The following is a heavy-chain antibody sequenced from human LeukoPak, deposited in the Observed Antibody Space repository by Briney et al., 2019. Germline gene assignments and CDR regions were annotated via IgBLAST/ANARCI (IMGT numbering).Heavy chain of an antibody. V-gene: IGHV1-69*04. Sequence: GSSVKVSCKASGGTFSSYAISWVRQAPGQGLEWMGRIIPTLGIANYAQKFQGRVTITADKSTSTAYMELSSLRSEDTAVYYCARDRDDYYYYGMDVWGQGTTVTVSS. CDR1: GGTFSSYA. CDR3: ARDRDDYYYYGMDV. J-gene: IGHJ6*02. CDR2: IIPTLGIA.